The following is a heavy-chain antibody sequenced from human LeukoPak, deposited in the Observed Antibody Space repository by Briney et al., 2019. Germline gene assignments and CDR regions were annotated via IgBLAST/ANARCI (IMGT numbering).Heavy chain of an antibody. CDR2: ISSSGSTI. CDR3: ARDGYGDSTGAFDV. J-gene: IGHJ3*01. V-gene: IGHV3-48*03. CDR1: GFTFSSYE. Sequence: GGSLRLSCAASGFTFSSYEMNWVRQAPGKGLEWVSYISSSGSTIYYADSVKGRFTISRDNAKKSVYLQMNSLRADDTAVYYCARDGYGDSTGAFDVWGQGTMVTVSS. D-gene: IGHD4-17*01.